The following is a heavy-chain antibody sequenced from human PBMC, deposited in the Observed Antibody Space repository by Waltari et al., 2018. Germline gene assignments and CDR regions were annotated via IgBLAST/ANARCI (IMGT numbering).Heavy chain of an antibody. J-gene: IGHJ4*01. CDR1: GGTFSSYA. CDR2: INPSGDST. Sequence: QVQLVQSGAEVKKPGSSVKVSCKASGGTFSSYAISWVRQAPGQGLEWMGIINPSGDSTTSAQKFQGRVTMTRDTSTSTVYMEVNSLRCEDTAGYYCARALSDYTEVDYWGHGTLVTVSS. V-gene: IGHV1-46*01. CDR3: ARALSDYTEVDY. D-gene: IGHD4-4*01.